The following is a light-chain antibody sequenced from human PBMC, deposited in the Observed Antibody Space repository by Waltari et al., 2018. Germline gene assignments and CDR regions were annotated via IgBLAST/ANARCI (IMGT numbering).Light chain of an antibody. J-gene: IGLJ2*01. Sequence: QSALTQPASVSGSPGQSITISCTGTSSDLDDYKYVSWYQQHSGKAPKLMIFDVSNWPSGVSYRCSGSKSGNTASLTISGLQAEDEADYYCSAYTSSSTVIFGGGTKLTVL. CDR3: SAYTSSSTVI. CDR1: SSDLDDYKY. CDR2: DVS. V-gene: IGLV2-14*03.